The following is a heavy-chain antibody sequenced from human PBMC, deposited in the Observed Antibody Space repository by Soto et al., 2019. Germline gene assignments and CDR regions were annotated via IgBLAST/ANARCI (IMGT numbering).Heavy chain of an antibody. D-gene: IGHD6-6*01. J-gene: IGHJ4*02. CDR2: ISQSGNT. CDR3: ARAPKVSGSSQTRPDF. CDR1: SGAFSGYY. Sequence: PSETRCRTCSIYSGAFSGYYWSWIRQPPGKWLEWIGEISQSGNTNYSPSLKSRVSISIDTSKKQFSLNLASVSAADTAVYYCARAPKVSGSSQTRPDFWGQGTLVTVSS. V-gene: IGHV4-34*01.